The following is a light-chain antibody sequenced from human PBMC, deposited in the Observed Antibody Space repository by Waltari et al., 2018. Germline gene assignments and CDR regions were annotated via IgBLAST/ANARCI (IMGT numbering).Light chain of an antibody. CDR1: HTIYTY. V-gene: IGKV1-39*01. J-gene: IGKJ3*01. CDR2: SAS. CDR3: QQSYSRPLFT. Sequence: DIHMTQSPSSLSASFGDRVNITCRASHTIYTYLNWYTQRPGKAPDLLISSASTLQSGVPSRFGGSGSVTDVTLSIDTLQPEDFATYFCQQSYSRPLFTFGPGTKVYL.